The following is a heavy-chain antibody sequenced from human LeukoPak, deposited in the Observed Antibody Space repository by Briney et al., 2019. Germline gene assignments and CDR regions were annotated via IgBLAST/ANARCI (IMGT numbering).Heavy chain of an antibody. Sequence: GGSLRLSCAASGFTFSSYSMNWVRQAPGKGLEWASYISSSSSTIYYADSVKGRFTISRDNAKNSLYLQMNSLRAEDTAVYYCARGDSSGWYGILDYWGQGTLVTVSS. J-gene: IGHJ4*02. D-gene: IGHD6-19*01. CDR2: ISSSSSTI. CDR1: GFTFSSYS. CDR3: ARGDSSGWYGILDY. V-gene: IGHV3-48*01.